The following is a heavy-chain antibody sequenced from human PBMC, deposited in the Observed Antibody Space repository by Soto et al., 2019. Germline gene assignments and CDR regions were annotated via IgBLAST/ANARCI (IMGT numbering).Heavy chain of an antibody. Sequence: SETLSLTCIFSVGSISISSYDWGWIRQPPGKGVEWIGSIYYSGSTYYNPSLKSRVTISVDTSKNQFSLKLSSVTAADTAVYYCARHSLWSGYYIGGQKNWYFDLWGRGTMVTGSS. D-gene: IGHD3-3*01. CDR3: ARHSLWSGYYIGGQKNWYFDL. CDR1: VGSISISSYD. V-gene: IGHV4-39*01. CDR2: IYYSGST. J-gene: IGHJ2*01.